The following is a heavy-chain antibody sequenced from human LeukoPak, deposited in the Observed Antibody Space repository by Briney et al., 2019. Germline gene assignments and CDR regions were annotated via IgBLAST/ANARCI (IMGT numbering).Heavy chain of an antibody. CDR3: TTDYGSSGYWASSFDY. CDR1: GXTFSNAW. D-gene: IGHD3-22*01. Sequence: GGSLRLSCAASGXTFSNAWMSWVRQAPGKGLEWVGRIKSKTDGGTTDYAAPVKGRFTISRDDSKNTLYLQMNSLKTEDTAVYYCTTDYGSSGYWASSFDYWGQGTLVTVSS. V-gene: IGHV3-15*01. CDR2: IKSKTDGGTT. J-gene: IGHJ4*02.